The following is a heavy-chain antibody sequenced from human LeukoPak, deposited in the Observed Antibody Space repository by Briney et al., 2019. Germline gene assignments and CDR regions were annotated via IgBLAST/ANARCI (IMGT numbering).Heavy chain of an antibody. Sequence: GGSLRLSCAASGFTFSSYAMSWVRQAPGKGLEWVSSISSSSSYIYYADSVKGRFTISRDNAKNSLYLQMNSLRAEDTAVYYCARDKSGGDYWGQGTLVTVSS. D-gene: IGHD3-10*01. CDR2: ISSSSSYI. J-gene: IGHJ4*02. CDR3: ARDKSGGDY. V-gene: IGHV3-21*04. CDR1: GFTFSSYA.